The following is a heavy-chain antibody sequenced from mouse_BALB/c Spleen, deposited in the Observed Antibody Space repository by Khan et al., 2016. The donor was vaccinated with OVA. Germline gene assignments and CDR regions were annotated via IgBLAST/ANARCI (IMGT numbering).Heavy chain of an antibody. CDR1: GYSITSDYA. CDR2: ISYSGST. J-gene: IGHJ3*01. Sequence: EVQLQESGPGLVKPSQSLSLTCTVTGYSITSDYAWNWIRQFPGNKLEWMGYISYSGSTSYIPSLKSRISIPRDTSKNQFFLQLNSVTSEDTATYYCASGRAYWGQGTLVTVSA. V-gene: IGHV3-2*02. CDR3: ASGRAY.